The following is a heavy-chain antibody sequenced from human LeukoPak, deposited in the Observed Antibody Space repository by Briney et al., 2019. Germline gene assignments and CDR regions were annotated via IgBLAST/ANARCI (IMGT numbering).Heavy chain of an antibody. V-gene: IGHV3-15*01. Sequence: GGSLRLSCAASGFTFSNAWMSWVRQAPGKGLEWVGRIKSSTDGGTTDYAAPVKGRFTISRDDSKNTLYLQMNSLKTEDTAVYYCTTGAHGGDFWSGYYTGIMFDYWGQGTLVTVSS. CDR2: IKSSTDGGTT. D-gene: IGHD3-3*01. J-gene: IGHJ4*02. CDR3: TTGAHGGDFWSGYYTGIMFDY. CDR1: GFTFSNAW.